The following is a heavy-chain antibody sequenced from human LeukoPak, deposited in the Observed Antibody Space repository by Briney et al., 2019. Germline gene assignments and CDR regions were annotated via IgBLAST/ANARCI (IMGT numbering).Heavy chain of an antibody. CDR1: GFTFSSYA. D-gene: IGHD6-19*01. V-gene: IGHV3-64*01. J-gene: IGHJ4*02. CDR2: ISSNGGST. Sequence: PGGSLRLSCAASGFTFSSYAIHCVRQAPGKGLEYVSGISSNGGSTYYANSVKGRFTISRDDSRNTLYLQMGSLRAEDMAVYYCARSYRSGWYYFDYWGQGTRVTVSS. CDR3: ARSYRSGWYYFDY.